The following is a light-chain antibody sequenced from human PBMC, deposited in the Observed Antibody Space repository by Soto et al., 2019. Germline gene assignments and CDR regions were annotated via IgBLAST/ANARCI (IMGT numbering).Light chain of an antibody. Sequence: QSVLTQPPSASGTPGQRVTISCSGSSSNIGSNYVYWYQQLPGTAPKLLIYRNNQRPSGVPDRFSGSKSDTSASLAISGLRSEDEADYYCAAWDDSLSGVFGGGTKVTVL. J-gene: IGLJ2*01. CDR3: AAWDDSLSGV. V-gene: IGLV1-47*01. CDR2: RNN. CDR1: SSNIGSNY.